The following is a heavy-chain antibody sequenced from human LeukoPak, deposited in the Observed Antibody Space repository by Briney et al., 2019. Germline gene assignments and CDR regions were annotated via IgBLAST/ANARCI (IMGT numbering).Heavy chain of an antibody. CDR2: IRYDGSNK. CDR1: GFTFSSYG. Sequence: GGSLRLSCAASGFTFSSYGMHWVRQAPGKGLEWLAVIRYDGSNKYYADSVKGRFTISRDNSKNTLYLQMNSLRAEDTAVYYCAKVTYDYVWGSHYYYYYMDVWGKGTTVTVSS. D-gene: IGHD3-16*01. CDR3: AKVTYDYVWGSHYYYYYMDV. J-gene: IGHJ6*03. V-gene: IGHV3-30*02.